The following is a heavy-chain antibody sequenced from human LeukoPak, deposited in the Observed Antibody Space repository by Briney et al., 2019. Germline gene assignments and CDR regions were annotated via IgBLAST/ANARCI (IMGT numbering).Heavy chain of an antibody. V-gene: IGHV3-30-3*01. Sequence: GGSLRLSCAASGFTFSSYAMHWVRQAPGKGLEWVAVISYDGSNKYYADSVKGRFTISRDNSKNTLYLQMNSLRAEDTAVYYCARALNSRGYYFVLGNWGQGTLVTVSS. J-gene: IGHJ4*02. CDR3: ARALNSRGYYFVLGN. CDR2: ISYDGSNK. CDR1: GFTFSSYA. D-gene: IGHD3-22*01.